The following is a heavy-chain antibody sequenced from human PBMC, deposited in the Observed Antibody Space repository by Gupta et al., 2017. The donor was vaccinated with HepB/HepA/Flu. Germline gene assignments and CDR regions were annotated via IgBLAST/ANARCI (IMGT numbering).Heavy chain of an antibody. CDR2: RNSGGSDK. D-gene: IGHD3-16*01. Sequence: EVQLVASGGDLVQPGGSLRLSCAGPGFPFNVPNINWVRQSPGKGLEWVAIRNSGGSDKKYVDSVKGRFTISRDNAKNSVYLQMDSLRADDTAVYYCASGGGNSHYWGQGTLVTVAS. V-gene: IGHV3-7*01. CDR1: GFPFNVPN. J-gene: IGHJ4*02. CDR3: ASGGGNSHY.